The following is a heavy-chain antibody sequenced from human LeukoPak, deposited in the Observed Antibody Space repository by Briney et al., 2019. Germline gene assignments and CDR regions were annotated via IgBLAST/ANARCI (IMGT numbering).Heavy chain of an antibody. Sequence: ASVKVSCKASGGTFSSYAISWVRQAPGQGFEWMGWINPNSGGTNYAQKFQGRVTMTRDTSISTAYMELSRLRSDDTAVYYCARDERFLEWSLDAFDIWGQGTMVTVSS. CDR2: INPNSGGT. CDR3: ARDERFLEWSLDAFDI. CDR1: GGTFSSYA. D-gene: IGHD3-3*01. J-gene: IGHJ3*02. V-gene: IGHV1-2*02.